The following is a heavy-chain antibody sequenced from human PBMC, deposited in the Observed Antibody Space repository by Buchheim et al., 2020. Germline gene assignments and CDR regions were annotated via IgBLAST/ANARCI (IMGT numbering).Heavy chain of an antibody. D-gene: IGHD3-3*01. CDR1: GFTFSSYA. Sequence: EVQLLESGGGLVRPGGSLRLSCAASGFTFSSYAMSWVRQAPGKGLEWVSAISGSGGSTYYADSVKGRFTISKDNSKNTLYLQMNSLRAEDTAVYYCAKGALYYDFWSGYGMDVWGQGTT. CDR2: ISGSGGST. CDR3: AKGALYYDFWSGYGMDV. J-gene: IGHJ6*02. V-gene: IGHV3-23*01.